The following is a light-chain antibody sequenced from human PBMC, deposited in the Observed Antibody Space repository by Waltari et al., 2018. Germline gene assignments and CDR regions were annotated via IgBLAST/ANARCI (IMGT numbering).Light chain of an antibody. CDR1: QGIRSW. Sequence: DIQMTQSQPSVSASVGDRVTITCRASQGIRSWLSWYQQKPGKAPKLLIYATSNLQSGVPSRFSGSGSGTEFTLTISSLQPEDVATYYCQEANSFPLTFGGGTKVEI. V-gene: IGKV1-12*01. J-gene: IGKJ4*01. CDR3: QEANSFPLT. CDR2: ATS.